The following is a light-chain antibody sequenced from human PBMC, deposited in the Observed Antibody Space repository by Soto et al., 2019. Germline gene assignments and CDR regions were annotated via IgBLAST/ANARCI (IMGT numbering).Light chain of an antibody. CDR1: SSDVGGYNY. Sequence: QSALSHPPSASGSPGDSVSISCTGTSSDVGGYNYVSWYQQHPGKAPKLMIYEVNKRPSGVPDRFSGSKSGNTASLTVSGLQAEDEADYYCSSYAGTTNVFGTGTKVTAL. CDR2: EVN. J-gene: IGLJ1*01. V-gene: IGLV2-8*01. CDR3: SSYAGTTNV.